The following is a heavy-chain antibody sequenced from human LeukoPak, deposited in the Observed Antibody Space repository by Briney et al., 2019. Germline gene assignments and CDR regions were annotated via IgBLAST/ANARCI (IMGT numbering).Heavy chain of an antibody. CDR3: ARDIGGGIYKVFVFDM. J-gene: IGHJ3*02. V-gene: IGHV1-46*01. D-gene: IGHD1-26*01. CDR2: INPSGGST. Sequence: ASVKVSCKASGYTFTSYYMHWVRQAPGQGLEWMGIINPSGGSTSYAQKFQGRVTMTRDTSTSTVYTELSSLRSEDTAVYYCARDIGGGIYKVFVFDMGGKGTMAPV. CDR1: GYTFTSYY.